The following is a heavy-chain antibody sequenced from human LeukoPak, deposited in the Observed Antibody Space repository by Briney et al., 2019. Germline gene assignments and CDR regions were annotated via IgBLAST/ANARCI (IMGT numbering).Heavy chain of an antibody. D-gene: IGHD3-3*01. V-gene: IGHV4-61*02. CDR3: ARSRSKYDFWSGLSYYYYYMDV. J-gene: IGHJ6*03. CDR1: GGSLSSGTYY. CDR2: IYTSGST. Sequence: SETLSLTRTVSGGSLSSGTYYWSWIRQPAGKGLEWLGRIYTSGSTNYNPSLKSRVTISVDTSKNQFSLRLRSVTAADTAVYYCARSRSKYDFWSGLSYYYYYMDVWGKGTTVTVSS.